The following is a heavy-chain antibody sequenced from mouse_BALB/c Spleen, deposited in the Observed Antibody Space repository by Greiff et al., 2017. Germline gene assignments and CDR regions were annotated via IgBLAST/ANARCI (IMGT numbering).Heavy chain of an antibody. CDR3: VRGTWVDY. J-gene: IGHJ2*01. CDR2: IDPANGNT. D-gene: IGHD3-3*01. Sequence: EVKLQESGAELVKPGASVKLSCTASGFNIKDTYMHWVKQRPEQGLEWIGRIDPANGNTKYDPKFQGKATITADTSSNTAYLQLSSLTSEDTAVYYCVRGTWVDYWGQGTTLTVSS. V-gene: IGHV14-3*02. CDR1: GFNIKDTY.